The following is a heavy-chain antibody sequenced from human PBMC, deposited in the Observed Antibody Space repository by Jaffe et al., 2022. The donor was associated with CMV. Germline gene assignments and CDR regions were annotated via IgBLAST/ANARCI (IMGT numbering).Heavy chain of an antibody. CDR3: ARHEWVPRDPFII. J-gene: IGHJ3*02. V-gene: IGHV4-59*08. CDR2: IFYSGTT. D-gene: IGHD1-26*01. CDR1: GDSIRNYY. Sequence: QVQLQESGPGLVKPSETLSLTCTVSGDSIRNYYWSWIRQPPGKGLEWIGYIFYSGTTNYNPSLKSRVTMSVDTSKNQFSLRLNSMTAADTAIYYCARHEWVPRDPFIIWGQGTMVTVSS.